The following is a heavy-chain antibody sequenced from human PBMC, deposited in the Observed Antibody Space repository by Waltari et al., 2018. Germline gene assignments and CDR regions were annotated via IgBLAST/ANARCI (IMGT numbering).Heavy chain of an antibody. CDR3: ARGPPISAKWELCWFDY. V-gene: IGHV3-53*01. D-gene: IGHD3-16*01. CDR1: GFAVSVNY. CDR2: IYRGVGA. Sequence: EVQVVESGGGLIQPGGSLRLSCAASGFAVSVNYMSWVGLAPWRGRGWGAVIYRGVGASYSDAVNGRFTISRDSSENTFYLQMSSLGVEDTAVYYCARGPPISAKWELCWFDYWGQGTLVTVSS. J-gene: IGHJ4*02.